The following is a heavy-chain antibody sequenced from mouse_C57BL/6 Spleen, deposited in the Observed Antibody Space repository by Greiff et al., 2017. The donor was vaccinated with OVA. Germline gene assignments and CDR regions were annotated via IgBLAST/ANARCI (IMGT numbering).Heavy chain of an antibody. CDR2: IHPNSGST. Sequence: QVQLQQPGAELVKPGASVKLSCKASGYTFTSYWMHWVKQRPGQGLEWIGMIHPNSGSTNYNEKFKSKATLTVDKSSSTAYMQLSSLTSEDSAVYYCARVADYYGSSYWGQGTTLTVSS. V-gene: IGHV1-64*01. D-gene: IGHD1-1*01. CDR1: GYTFTSYW. CDR3: ARVADYYGSSY. J-gene: IGHJ2*01.